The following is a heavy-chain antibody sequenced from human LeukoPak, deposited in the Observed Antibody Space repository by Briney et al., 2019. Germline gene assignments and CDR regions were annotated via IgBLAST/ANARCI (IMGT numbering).Heavy chain of an antibody. CDR3: ARMVTIFGVVPGDY. D-gene: IGHD3-3*01. CDR2: ISAYNGNT. Sequence: GASVKVSCKASGYTFTSYGISWVRQAPGQGLVWMGWISAYNGNTNYAQKLQGRVTMTTDTSTSTAYMELRSLRSDDTAVYYCARMVTIFGVVPGDYWGQGTLVTVSS. V-gene: IGHV1-18*01. CDR1: GYTFTSYG. J-gene: IGHJ4*02.